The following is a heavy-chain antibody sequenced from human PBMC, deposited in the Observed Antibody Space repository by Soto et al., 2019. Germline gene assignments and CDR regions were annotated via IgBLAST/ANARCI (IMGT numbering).Heavy chain of an antibody. CDR2: TYYRSRFFS. V-gene: IGHV6-1*01. Sequence: QTLSLTCAISGDSVSSYSAAWNWIRQSPSGGLERLGRTYYRSRFFSDYAESVKSRIIINPDTSKNQFSLQLKSVTPEDTAVYYCVRDRYSSSGWFDPWGQGTPVTVSS. CDR1: GDSVSSYSAA. CDR3: VRDRYSSSGWFDP. J-gene: IGHJ5*02. D-gene: IGHD3-10*01.